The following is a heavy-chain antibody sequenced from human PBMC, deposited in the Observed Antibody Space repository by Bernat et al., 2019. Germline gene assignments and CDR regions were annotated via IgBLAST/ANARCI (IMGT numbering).Heavy chain of an antibody. Sequence: EVQLVESGGGLVQPGRSLRLSCAASGFTFDDYAMHWVRQAPGKGLGWVSGISWNSGSIGYADSVKGRFTIARDNAKNSLYLQMNSLRAEDTALYYCAKGLDYYGSGSYSYWGQGTLVTVSS. D-gene: IGHD3-10*01. CDR3: AKGLDYYGSGSYSY. CDR2: ISWNSGSI. V-gene: IGHV3-9*01. CDR1: GFTFDDYA. J-gene: IGHJ4*02.